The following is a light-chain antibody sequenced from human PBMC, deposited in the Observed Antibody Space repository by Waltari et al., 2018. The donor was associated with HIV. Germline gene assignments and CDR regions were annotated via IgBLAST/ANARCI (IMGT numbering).Light chain of an antibody. CDR1: KSNIGAGYE. V-gene: IGLV1-40*01. CDR3: QSYDSSLTTTV. J-gene: IGLJ2*01. Sequence: QSVLTQPPSVSGDPGQRVTISCTGSKSNIGAGYEVHWYQQVPGTAPKLLIYGNNNRASGVPDRFSGSKSGTSASLAISGLQAGDEAEYHCQSYDSSLTTTVFGGGTKLTVL. CDR2: GNN.